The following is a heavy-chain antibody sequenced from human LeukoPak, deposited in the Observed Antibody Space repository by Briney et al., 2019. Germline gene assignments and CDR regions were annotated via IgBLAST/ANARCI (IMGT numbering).Heavy chain of an antibody. CDR3: ARVVPAAIGELVKVYYYYYMDV. CDR1: GYTFTSYD. D-gene: IGHD2-2*02. Sequence: ASVKVSCKASGYTFTSYDINWVRQATGQGGEWMGWMNPNSGNTGYAQKFQGRVTMTRNTSISTAYMELSSLRAENTAVYYCARVVPAAIGELVKVYYYYYMDVWGKGTTVTVSS. V-gene: IGHV1-8*01. CDR2: MNPNSGNT. J-gene: IGHJ6*03.